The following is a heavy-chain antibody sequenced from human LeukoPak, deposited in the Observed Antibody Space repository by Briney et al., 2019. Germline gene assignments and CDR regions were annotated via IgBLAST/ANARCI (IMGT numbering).Heavy chain of an antibody. V-gene: IGHV3-23*01. Sequence: PGGSLRLSCAASDFPFSSYALSWVRQAPGKGLEWVSIISANSGSTYYAGSVKGRFTISRDNSKNTLYLQMNSLRAEDTAIYYCASESATGFDYWGQGTLVTVSS. CDR1: DFPFSSYA. J-gene: IGHJ4*02. CDR3: ASESATGFDY. D-gene: IGHD6-13*01. CDR2: ISANSGST.